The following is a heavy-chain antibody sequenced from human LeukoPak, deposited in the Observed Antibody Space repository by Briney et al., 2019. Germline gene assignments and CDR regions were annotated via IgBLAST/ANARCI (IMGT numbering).Heavy chain of an antibody. CDR1: GYTFTGYY. CDR2: INPNSGGT. Sequence: ASVKVSCKASGYTFTGYYMHWVRQAPGQGLEWMGWINPNSGGTNYAQKFQGRVTMTRDTSITTAYMVLSSLRSDDTAVYYCATDYGMAGTFYNYYYYMDVWGKGTTVTVSS. CDR3: ATDYGMAGTFYNYYYYMDV. J-gene: IGHJ6*03. D-gene: IGHD4/OR15-4a*01. V-gene: IGHV1-2*02.